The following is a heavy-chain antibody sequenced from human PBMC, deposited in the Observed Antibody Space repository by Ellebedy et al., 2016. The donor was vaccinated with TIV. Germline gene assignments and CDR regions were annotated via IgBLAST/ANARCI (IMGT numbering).Heavy chain of an antibody. J-gene: IGHJ4*02. V-gene: IGHV3-11*04. Sequence: GESLKISCAASAFTFSDYYMSWIRQAPGKGLELVSSIRSSGTTIYYADSVKGRFTISRDNAKNSLYLQMNSLRDEDTAVYYCARDGAAYCGGDCTSPFGYWGQGTLVTVSS. CDR1: AFTFSDYY. CDR3: ARDGAAYCGGDCTSPFGY. D-gene: IGHD2-21*02. CDR2: IRSSGTTI.